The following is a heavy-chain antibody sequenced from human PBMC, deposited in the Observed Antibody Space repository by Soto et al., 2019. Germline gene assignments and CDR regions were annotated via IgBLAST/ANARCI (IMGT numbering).Heavy chain of an antibody. D-gene: IGHD3-10*01. CDR2: INPSGGST. CDR3: ATISSGSYYSPFEY. V-gene: IGHV1-46*01. CDR1: GDTFSTYY. J-gene: IGHJ4*02. Sequence: EASVKVSCKASGDTFSTYYMHWVRQAPGQGYEWMGIINPSGGSTTYAQKFQGRVTMTRDTSTTTVYMELSSLRAEDTAMYYCATISSGSYYSPFEYWGQGTQVTVSS.